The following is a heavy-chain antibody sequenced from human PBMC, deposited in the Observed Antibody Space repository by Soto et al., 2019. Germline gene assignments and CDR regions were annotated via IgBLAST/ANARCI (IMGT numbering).Heavy chain of an antibody. J-gene: IGHJ4*02. CDR2: ISYDGSNK. CDR3: AKDHPAFDY. Sequence: QVQLVESGGGVVQPGRSLRLSCAASGFTFSSYGMHWVRQAPGKGLEWVAVISYDGSNKYYADSVKGRFTISRDNSKNTLYLQMNSLSAEDTAVFYCAKDHPAFDYWGQGTLVTVSS. V-gene: IGHV3-30*18. CDR1: GFTFSSYG.